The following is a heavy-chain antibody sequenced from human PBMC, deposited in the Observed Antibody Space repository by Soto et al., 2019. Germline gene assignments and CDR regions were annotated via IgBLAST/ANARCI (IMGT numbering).Heavy chain of an antibody. CDR2: IGTYNGDT. J-gene: IGHJ4*02. CDR3: ARGTGTTSEGSLFDY. V-gene: IGHV1-18*01. D-gene: IGHD1-1*01. Sequence: ASVKVSCKTSGYTFAIYGINWVRQAPGQGLQWMGWIGTYNGDTHCAQTLQGRVTVTTDTSTSTAYMELRSLRSDDTAVYYCARGTGTTSEGSLFDYWGQGTLVTVSS. CDR1: GYTFAIYG.